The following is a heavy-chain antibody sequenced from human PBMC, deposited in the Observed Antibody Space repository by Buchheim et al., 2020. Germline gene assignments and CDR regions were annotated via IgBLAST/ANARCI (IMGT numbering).Heavy chain of an antibody. Sequence: EVQLVESGGGLVQPGGSLRLSCAASGFTFSSYSMNWVRQAPGKGLEWVSYISSSSSTIYYADSVKGRFTISRDNAKNSLYLQMNSLRAEDTAVYYCARDMMYGDHLSQANPLPFDYWGQGTL. D-gene: IGHD4-17*01. CDR3: ARDMMYGDHLSQANPLPFDY. V-gene: IGHV3-48*01. CDR1: GFTFSSYS. CDR2: ISSSSSTI. J-gene: IGHJ4*02.